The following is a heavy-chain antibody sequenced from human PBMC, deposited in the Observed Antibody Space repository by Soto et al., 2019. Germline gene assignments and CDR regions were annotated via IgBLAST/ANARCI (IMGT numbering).Heavy chain of an antibody. CDR3: AREKGLGSSSLVY. CDR2: ITSDSNHI. J-gene: IGHJ4*02. V-gene: IGHV3-21*01. D-gene: IGHD6-6*01. CDR1: GFTFSSYS. Sequence: EVQLVESGGGLVKPGGSLRLSCAASGFTFSSYSMNWVRQAPGKGLEWVSSITSDSNHIYYVDSVKGRFTISRDNAKNSLYLQMNSLRDEDTAVYYCAREKGLGSSSLVYWGQGTLVTVSS.